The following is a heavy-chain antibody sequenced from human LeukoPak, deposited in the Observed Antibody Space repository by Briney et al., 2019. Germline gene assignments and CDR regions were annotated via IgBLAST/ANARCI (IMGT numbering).Heavy chain of an antibody. J-gene: IGHJ6*02. V-gene: IGHV3-74*01. D-gene: IGHD2-8*01. CDR2: IKIDGTIT. CDR3: ARDVLYPGGMDV. Sequence: QPGGSLRLSCAVSGFTFSSYSMHWVPHAPQRGLVCVSRIKIDGTITFYADPVKGRSTISRDNGNKTLYLQMNRLRAEDTAVYYCARDVLYPGGMDVWGQGTTVTVSS. CDR1: GFTFSSYS.